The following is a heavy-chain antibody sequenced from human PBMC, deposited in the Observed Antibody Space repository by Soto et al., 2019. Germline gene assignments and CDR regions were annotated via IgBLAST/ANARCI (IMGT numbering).Heavy chain of an antibody. Sequence: PGGSLRLSCAASGFTFSSYGMHWVRQAPGKGLEWVAVIWYDGSNKYYADSVKGRFTISRDNSKNTLYLQMNSLRAEDTAVYYCARDLRYCSSTSCYTFYYYYGMDVWGQGTTVTVSS. D-gene: IGHD2-2*02. J-gene: IGHJ6*02. CDR1: GFTFSSYG. CDR2: IWYDGSNK. V-gene: IGHV3-33*01. CDR3: ARDLRYCSSTSCYTFYYYYGMDV.